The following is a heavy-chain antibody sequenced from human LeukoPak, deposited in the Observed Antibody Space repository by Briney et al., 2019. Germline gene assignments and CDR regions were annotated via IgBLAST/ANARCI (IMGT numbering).Heavy chain of an antibody. J-gene: IGHJ4*02. CDR1: GFTFSNHA. CDR2: MGSGGTYI. V-gene: IGHV3-21*01. CDR3: ARDRPTGASRVFVVQ. Sequence: GGSLRLSCTASGFTFSNHAMTWVRQAPGKGLEWVSSMGSGGTYIYYADSVRGRFTISRDNAKNSLYLVMNSLRAEDTATYYCARDRPTGASRVFVVQWGQGTLVTVSS. D-gene: IGHD2-15*01.